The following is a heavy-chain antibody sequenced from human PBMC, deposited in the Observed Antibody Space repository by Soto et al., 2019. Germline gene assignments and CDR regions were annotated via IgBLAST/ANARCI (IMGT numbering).Heavy chain of an antibody. Sequence: EVQLVESGGGLVKPGGSLRLSCAASGFTFSSYSMNWVRQAPGKGLEWVSSISSSSSYIYYADSVKGRFTISRDNAKNSLYLQMNSLRAEDTAVYYCARELDMIVVVYYYGMDVWGQGTTVTVSS. D-gene: IGHD3-22*01. J-gene: IGHJ6*02. V-gene: IGHV3-21*01. CDR1: GFTFSSYS. CDR2: ISSSSSYI. CDR3: ARELDMIVVVYYYGMDV.